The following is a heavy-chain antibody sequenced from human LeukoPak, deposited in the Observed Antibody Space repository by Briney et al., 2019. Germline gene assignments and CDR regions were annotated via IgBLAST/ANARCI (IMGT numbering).Heavy chain of an antibody. J-gene: IGHJ4*02. V-gene: IGHV1-46*01. CDR1: GYTFTNYH. Sequence: SVKVSCKASGYTFTNYHMNWVRQAPGQGLEWMGIINPSGGSTTNAQKFQGRVIMTRDMSTSTVYMELSSLRSEDTAVYFCARYGHSPFFDYWGQGTLVIVSS. D-gene: IGHD4-17*01. CDR3: ARYGHSPFFDY. CDR2: INPSGGST.